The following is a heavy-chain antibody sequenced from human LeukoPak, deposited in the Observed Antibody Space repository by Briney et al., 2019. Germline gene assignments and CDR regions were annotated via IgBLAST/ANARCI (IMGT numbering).Heavy chain of an antibody. J-gene: IGHJ5*02. CDR2: IYYSGST. Sequence: SETLSLTCTVSGGSISNYYWSWIRQPPGKGLEWIGYIYYSGSTNYNPSLKSRVTISVDTSKNQFSLKLSSVTAADTAVYYCARDLFRYSHASDPWGQGTLVTVSS. CDR3: ARDLFRYSHASDP. V-gene: IGHV4-59*01. D-gene: IGHD5-12*01. CDR1: GGSISNYY.